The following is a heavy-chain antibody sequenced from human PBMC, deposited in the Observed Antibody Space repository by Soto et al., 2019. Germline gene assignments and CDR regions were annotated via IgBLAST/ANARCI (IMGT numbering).Heavy chain of an antibody. D-gene: IGHD2-15*01. CDR3: ARPPLPGYSIHFNS. V-gene: IGHV5-51*01. CDR2: IYPGNSNT. Sequence: PGESLKISCKGSGYGFSIHWVAWLRQMPGKGLEWVGIIYPGNSNTMYSPSFQGQVTISADRSTGTAFLQWRSLKASDTALYYCARPPLPGYSIHFNSWGQGTLVTVSS. J-gene: IGHJ4*02. CDR1: GYGFSIHW.